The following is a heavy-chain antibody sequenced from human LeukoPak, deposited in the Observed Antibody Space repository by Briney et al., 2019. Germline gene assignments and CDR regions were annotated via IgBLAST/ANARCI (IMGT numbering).Heavy chain of an antibody. CDR2: INHSGST. J-gene: IGHJ4*02. CDR3: ARDQVHLGDY. V-gene: IGHV4-34*01. Sequence: SETLSLTCAVYGGSFSGYYWSWIRQPPGKGLEWIGEINHSGSTNYNPSLKSRVTISVDTSKNQFSLKLSSVTAADTAVYYCARDQVHLGDYWGQGTLVTVSS. CDR1: GGSFSGYY.